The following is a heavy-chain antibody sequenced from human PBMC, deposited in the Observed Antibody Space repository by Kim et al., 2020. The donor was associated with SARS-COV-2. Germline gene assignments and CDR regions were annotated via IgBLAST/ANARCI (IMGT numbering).Heavy chain of an antibody. Sequence: SYSPSFQGRVTSSADKSISTAYLQWSSLKASDTAMYYCARPRGGEGVFDYWGQGTLVTVSS. D-gene: IGHD2-8*01. CDR3: ARPRGGEGVFDY. J-gene: IGHJ4*02. V-gene: IGHV5-51*01.